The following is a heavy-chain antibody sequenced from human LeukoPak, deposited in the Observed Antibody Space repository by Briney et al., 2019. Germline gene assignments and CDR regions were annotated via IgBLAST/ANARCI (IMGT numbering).Heavy chain of an antibody. D-gene: IGHD6-19*01. V-gene: IGHV4-39*07. CDR3: ATAMYSSGWYDY. J-gene: IGHJ4*02. Sequence: SETLSLTCTVSGGSISSSSYYWGWIRQPPGKGLEWIGSIYYSGSTYYNPSLKSRVTISVDTSKNQFSLKLSSVTAADTAVYYCATAMYSSGWYDYWGQGTLVTVSS. CDR2: IYYSGST. CDR1: GGSISSSSYY.